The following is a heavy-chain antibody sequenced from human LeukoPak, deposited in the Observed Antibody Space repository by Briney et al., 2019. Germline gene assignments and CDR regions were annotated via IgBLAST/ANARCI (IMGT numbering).Heavy chain of an antibody. D-gene: IGHD5-12*01. Sequence: ASVKVSCKASGYSFISYEINWVRQAPGQGLEWMGWISPYNGNTNYAQNLQGRVTMTTDTSTSTAYMELRSLRSDDTAVYYCARDAIGATIRDAFDIWGQGTMVTVSS. CDR3: ARDAIGATIRDAFDI. CDR1: GYSFISYE. J-gene: IGHJ3*02. CDR2: ISPYNGNT. V-gene: IGHV1-18*04.